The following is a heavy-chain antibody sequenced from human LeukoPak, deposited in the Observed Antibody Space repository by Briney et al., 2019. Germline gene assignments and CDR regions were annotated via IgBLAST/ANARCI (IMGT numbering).Heavy chain of an antibody. CDR1: GFTFSSYA. J-gene: IGHJ4*02. CDR2: ISGSGDST. Sequence: GGSLRLSCAASGFTFSSYAMRWVRQAPGKGLEWVSGISGSGDSTYYADSVKGRFTISRDNAKNTLYLQMNTLRAEDTAVYYCARGGYGAYMGWGQGNLVTVSS. CDR3: ARGGYGAYMG. D-gene: IGHD4-17*01. V-gene: IGHV3-23*01.